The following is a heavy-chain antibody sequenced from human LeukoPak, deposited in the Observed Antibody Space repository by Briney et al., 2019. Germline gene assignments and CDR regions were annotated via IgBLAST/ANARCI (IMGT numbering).Heavy chain of an antibody. Sequence: GGSLRLSCTASGFTFGEYAMSWFRQAPGRGVEWVGFIRSKADGGTTEYAASVKGRFNISRDDSKSIAYLQMNSLKTEDTAVYYCTRTYYGSGFGAFDIWGQGTMVTVSS. CDR3: TRTYYGSGFGAFDI. CDR2: IRSKADGGTT. D-gene: IGHD3-10*01. J-gene: IGHJ3*02. CDR1: GFTFGEYA. V-gene: IGHV3-49*03.